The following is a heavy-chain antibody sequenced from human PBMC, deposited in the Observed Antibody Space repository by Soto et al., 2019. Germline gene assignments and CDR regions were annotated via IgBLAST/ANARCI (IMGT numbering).Heavy chain of an antibody. CDR3: ARDRFVVITGGRYFDY. CDR1: GGSISSSNW. D-gene: IGHD3-22*01. CDR2: IYHSGST. J-gene: IGHJ4*02. Sequence: SETLSLTCAVSGGSISSSNWWSCVRQPPGKGLEWIGEIYHSGSTNYNPSLKSRVTISVDKSKNQFSLKLSSVTAADTAVYYCARDRFVVITGGRYFDYWGQGTLVTVSS. V-gene: IGHV4-4*02.